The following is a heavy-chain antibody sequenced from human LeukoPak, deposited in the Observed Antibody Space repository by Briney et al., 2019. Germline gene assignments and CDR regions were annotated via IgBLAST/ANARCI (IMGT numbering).Heavy chain of an antibody. CDR1: GGTFSSYA. CDR2: IIPIIGTA. V-gene: IGHV1-69*11. Sequence: ASVKVSCKASGGTFSSYAISWVRQAPGQGLEWMGRIIPIIGTANYAQKFQGRVTSTADESTSTAYMELSSLRSEDTALYYCARKLRLGGNWFDPWGQGTLVTVSS. J-gene: IGHJ5*02. D-gene: IGHD1-26*01. CDR3: ARKLRLGGNWFDP.